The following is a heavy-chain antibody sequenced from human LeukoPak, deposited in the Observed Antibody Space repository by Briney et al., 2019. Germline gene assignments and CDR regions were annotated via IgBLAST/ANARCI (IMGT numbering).Heavy chain of an antibody. V-gene: IGHV3-33*01. Sequence: PGRSLRLSCAASGFTFSSYGMHWVRQAPGKGLEWVAVIWYDGSNKYYADSVKGRFTISRDNSKNTLNLQMNSLRAEDTAVYYCARNRDNSYFDYWGQGTLVTVSS. J-gene: IGHJ4*02. D-gene: IGHD2/OR15-2a*01. CDR1: GFTFSSYG. CDR2: IWYDGSNK. CDR3: ARNRDNSYFDY.